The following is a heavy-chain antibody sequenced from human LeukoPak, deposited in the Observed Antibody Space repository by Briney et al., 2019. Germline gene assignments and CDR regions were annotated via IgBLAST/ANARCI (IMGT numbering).Heavy chain of an antibody. CDR2: ISGSGGST. CDR3: AKGLGKATVTPLGY. CDR1: GFTFSSYA. J-gene: IGHJ4*02. D-gene: IGHD4-11*01. Sequence: GGSLRLSCAASGFTFSSYAMSWVRQAPGEGLEWVSGISGSGGSTYYADSVKGRFTISRDNSKNTLYLQMDSLRAEDTAVYYCAKGLGKATVTPLGYWGQGTLVTVSS. V-gene: IGHV3-23*01.